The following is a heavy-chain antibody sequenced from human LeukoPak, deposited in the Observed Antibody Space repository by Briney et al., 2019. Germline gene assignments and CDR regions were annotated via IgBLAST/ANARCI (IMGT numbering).Heavy chain of an antibody. CDR3: ARGGVEMATIHDY. D-gene: IGHD5-24*01. V-gene: IGHV3-74*01. CDR2: INSDGSST. Sequence: GALRLSCASPWITLSNYWVDLVRQSPREGLVWVSRINSDGSSTSYADSVKGRFTISRDNAKNTLYLQMNSLRAEDTAVYYCARGGVEMATIHDYWGQGTLVTVSS. CDR1: WITLSNYW. J-gene: IGHJ4*02.